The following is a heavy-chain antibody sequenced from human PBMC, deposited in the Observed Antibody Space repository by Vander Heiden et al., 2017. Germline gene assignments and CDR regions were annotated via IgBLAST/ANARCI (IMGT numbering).Heavy chain of an antibody. J-gene: IGHJ3*02. D-gene: IGHD4-17*01. V-gene: IGHV3-9*01. Sequence: EVQLVESGGGLVQPGRSLRLSCAASGFTFDDYAMHWVRQAPGKGLEWVSGISWNSGSIGYADSGKGRFTISRDNAKNSLYLQMNSLRAEDTALYYCAKEGHDYGAYDAFDIWGQGTMVTVSS. CDR2: ISWNSGSI. CDR3: AKEGHDYGAYDAFDI. CDR1: GFTFDDYA.